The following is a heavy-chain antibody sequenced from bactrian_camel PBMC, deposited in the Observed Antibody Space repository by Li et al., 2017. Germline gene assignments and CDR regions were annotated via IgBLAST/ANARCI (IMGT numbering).Heavy chain of an antibody. J-gene: IGHJ6*01. V-gene: IGHV3S40*01. CDR1: GFTFSGYA. CDR3: ATTGFDF. CDR2: MNSGGGNT. D-gene: IGHD5*01. Sequence: VQLVESGGVLVQPGGSLRLSCTASGFTFSGYAMAWVRQAPGKGLEWVSAMNSGGGNTYYAASVKGRFTISRDNAKSTVYLQMNDLKSDDTALYYCATTGFDFWGQGTQVTVS.